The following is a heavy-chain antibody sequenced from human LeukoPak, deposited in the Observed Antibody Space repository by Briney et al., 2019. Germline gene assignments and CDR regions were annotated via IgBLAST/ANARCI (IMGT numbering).Heavy chain of an antibody. D-gene: IGHD1-1*01. J-gene: IGHJ4*02. V-gene: IGHV4-39*01. CDR2: IYYSGST. CDR1: GGSISSSSYY. Sequence: SSGTLSLTCTVSGGSISSSSYYWGWIRQPPGKGLEWIGSIYYSGSTYYNPSLKSRVTISVDTSKNQFSLKLSSVTAADTAVYYCASSSGTTDYWGQGTLVTVSS. CDR3: ASSSGTTDY.